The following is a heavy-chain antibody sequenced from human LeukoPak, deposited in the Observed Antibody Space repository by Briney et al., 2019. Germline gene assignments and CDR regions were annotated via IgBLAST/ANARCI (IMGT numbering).Heavy chain of an antibody. D-gene: IGHD6-19*01. V-gene: IGHV1-69*05. J-gene: IGHJ4*02. CDR2: IIPIFGTA. CDR3: AREVAVAGPYYFDY. CDR1: GGTFSSYA. Sequence: ASVKVSCKASGGTFSSYAISWVRQAPGQGLEWMGGIIPIFGTANYAQKFQGRVTITRDTSASTAYMELSSLRSEDTAVYYCAREVAVAGPYYFDYWGQGTLVTVSS.